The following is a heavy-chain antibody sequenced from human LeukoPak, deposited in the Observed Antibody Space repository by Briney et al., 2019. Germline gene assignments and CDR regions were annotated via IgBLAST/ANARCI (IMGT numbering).Heavy chain of an antibody. V-gene: IGHV4-34*01. Sequence: PSETLSLTCAVYGGSFSGYYWSWIRQPPGKGLEWIGEINHSGSTNYNPSLKSRVTISVDTSKNQFSLKLSSVTAADTAVYYCARGKTFRGDAFDIWGQGTMVTVSS. CDR1: GGSFSGYY. D-gene: IGHD2/OR15-2a*01. CDR3: ARGKTFRGDAFDI. CDR2: INHSGST. J-gene: IGHJ3*02.